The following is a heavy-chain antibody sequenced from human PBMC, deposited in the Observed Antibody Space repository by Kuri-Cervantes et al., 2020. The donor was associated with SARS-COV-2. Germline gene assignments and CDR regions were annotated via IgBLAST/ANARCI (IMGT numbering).Heavy chain of an antibody. V-gene: IGHV3-11*04. D-gene: IGHD3-3*01. CDR3: AELDFWSGYYIDY. CDR1: GFTFNDYY. Sequence: GESLKISCAASGFTFNDYYMSWIRQAPGKGLEWVSYVSSSGSTIYYADSVKGRFTISRDNAKNSLYLQMNSLRAEDTAVYYCAELDFWSGYYIDYWGQGTLVTVSS. J-gene: IGHJ4*02. CDR2: VSSSGSTI.